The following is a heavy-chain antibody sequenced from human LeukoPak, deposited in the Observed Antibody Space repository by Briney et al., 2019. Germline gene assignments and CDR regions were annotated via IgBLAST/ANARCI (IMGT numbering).Heavy chain of an antibody. Sequence: SQTLSLTCDISGDSVSSNSAAWNWIRQSPLRGLEWLGRTYYRSKRYNDYAVSVKSRITINPDTSKNQFSLQLNSVTPEDTAVYYCTRGAPVGSSREFDYWGQGTLVTVSS. CDR1: GDSVSSNSAA. D-gene: IGHD5-24*01. J-gene: IGHJ4*02. CDR3: TRGAPVGSSREFDY. CDR2: TYYRSKRYN. V-gene: IGHV6-1*01.